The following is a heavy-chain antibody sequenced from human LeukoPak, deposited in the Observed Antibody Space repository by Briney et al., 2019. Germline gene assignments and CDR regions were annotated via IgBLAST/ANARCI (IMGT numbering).Heavy chain of an antibody. CDR2: IYHSGST. V-gene: IGHV4-30-2*01. D-gene: IGHD4-17*01. J-gene: IGHJ4*02. CDR1: GGSISSGGYS. CDR3: ARGTSGDPFDY. Sequence: SETLSLTCAVSGGSISSGGYSWSWIRQPPGKGLEWIGYIYHSGSTYYNPSLKSRVTISVDTSKNQFSLKLTSVTAADTAVYYCARGTSGDPFDYWGQGTLVTVSS.